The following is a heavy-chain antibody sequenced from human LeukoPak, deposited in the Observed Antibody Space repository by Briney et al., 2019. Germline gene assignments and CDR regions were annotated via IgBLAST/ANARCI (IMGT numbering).Heavy chain of an antibody. CDR3: AITLLWFGELSD. V-gene: IGHV1-2*04. D-gene: IGHD3-10*01. CDR2: INPNSGGT. Sequence: EASVKVSCRASGYTFTVYYMHWVRQAPGQGLEWMGWINPNSGGTNYAQKFQGWVTMTRDTSISTAYMELSRLRSDDTAVYYCAITLLWFGELSDWGQGPLVTVSS. J-gene: IGHJ4*02. CDR1: GYTFTVYY.